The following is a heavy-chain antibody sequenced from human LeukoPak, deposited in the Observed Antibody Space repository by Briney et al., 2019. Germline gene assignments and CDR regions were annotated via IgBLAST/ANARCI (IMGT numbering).Heavy chain of an antibody. CDR1: GGSISSSSYY. CDR3: ARLTSGWTRISFAGTRAKKYYFDY. Sequence: SETLSLTCTVSGGSISSSSYYWGWIRQPPGKGLEWIGSISYSGSTYYNPSLKSRVTISVDTSKIQFSLKLSSVTAADTAVYYCARLTSGWTRISFAGTRAKKYYFDYWGQGTLVTVSS. V-gene: IGHV4-39*01. J-gene: IGHJ4*02. D-gene: IGHD6-19*01. CDR2: ISYSGST.